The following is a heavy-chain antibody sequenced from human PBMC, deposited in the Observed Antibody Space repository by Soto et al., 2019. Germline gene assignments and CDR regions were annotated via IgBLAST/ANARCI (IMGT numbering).Heavy chain of an antibody. CDR2: INPNSGGT. V-gene: IGHV1-2*02. D-gene: IGHD4-17*01. CDR1: GFTFTGHY. J-gene: IGHJ4*02. CDR3: AREVGYGDFSAALLD. Sequence: QVQLEQSGAEVKKPGASVKVSCKASGFTFTGHYIHWVRQAPGQGLEWMGWINPNSGGTSYAQKFRGRVTMTRDTSITTAYMELSRLSSDDTAVYYCAREVGYGDFSAALLDWGQGTLVTVSS.